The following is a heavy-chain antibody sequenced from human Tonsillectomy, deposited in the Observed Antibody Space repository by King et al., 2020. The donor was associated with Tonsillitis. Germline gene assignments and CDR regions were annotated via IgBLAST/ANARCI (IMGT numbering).Heavy chain of an antibody. CDR1: GFTVSSNH. V-gene: IGHV3-66*01. CDR3: ARGIRNAIFGVVTSGY. J-gene: IGHJ4*02. D-gene: IGHD3-3*01. CDR2: IYSGGST. Sequence: VQLVESGGGLVQPGGSLRLSCAASGFTVSSNHMSWVRQAPGNGLEWGSAIYSGGSTSYADSGKGRFTISSDNSKNTLYLQMNSLRAEDTAVYYCARGIRNAIFGVVTSGYWGQGTLVTVSS.